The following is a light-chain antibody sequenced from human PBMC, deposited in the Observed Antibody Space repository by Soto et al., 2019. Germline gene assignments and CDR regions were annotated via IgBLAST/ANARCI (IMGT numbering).Light chain of an antibody. J-gene: IGLJ2*01. V-gene: IGLV2-14*01. CDR3: TSYTSSATGV. CDR2: EVS. Sequence: QSALTQPASDSGSPGQSITISCTGTSSDVGGYKYVSWYQQHPGKTPKLIIYEVSNRPSGVSNRFSGSKSGNTASLTISGLQAEDEADYYCTSYTSSATGVFGGGTKLTVL. CDR1: SSDVGGYKY.